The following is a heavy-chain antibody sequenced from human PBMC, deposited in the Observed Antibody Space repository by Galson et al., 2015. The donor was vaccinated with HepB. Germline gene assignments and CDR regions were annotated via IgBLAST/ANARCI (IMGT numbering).Heavy chain of an antibody. Sequence: PALVKPTQTLTLTCTFSGFSLSTHGVRVSWIRQPPGKALEWLARIDGADDKFYSTSLKTRLTVSKDTSNNQVVLTVTNMDPVDTATYYCARTPEAYRSGWTPWYFDYWGQGTLVTVSS. CDR3: ARTPEAYRSGWTPWYFDY. D-gene: IGHD6-19*01. CDR1: GFSLSTHGVR. V-gene: IGHV2-70*04. CDR2: IDGADDK. J-gene: IGHJ4*02.